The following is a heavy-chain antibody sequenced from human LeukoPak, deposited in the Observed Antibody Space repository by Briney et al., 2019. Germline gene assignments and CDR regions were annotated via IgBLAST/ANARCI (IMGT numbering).Heavy chain of an antibody. Sequence: PGGSLRLSCAAPGFTFSSYAMSWVRQAPGKGLEWVSTISNSDNKPYYADPVKGRFTISRDNSKNTLHLQMNSLTAEDTAMYYCAKATGTLGNWGQGTLVTVSS. CDR1: GFTFSSYA. D-gene: IGHD1-1*01. J-gene: IGHJ4*02. CDR2: ISNSDNKP. CDR3: AKATGTLGN. V-gene: IGHV3-23*01.